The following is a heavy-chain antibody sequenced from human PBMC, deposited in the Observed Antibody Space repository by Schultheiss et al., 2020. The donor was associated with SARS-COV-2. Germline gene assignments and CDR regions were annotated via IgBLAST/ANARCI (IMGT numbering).Heavy chain of an antibody. CDR1: GFTFSDYY. J-gene: IGHJ6*03. CDR3: ARDGGFCSSASCQNRGYFYYMDV. D-gene: IGHD2-2*01. CDR2: ISNDGTYK. Sequence: GGSLRLSCAASGFTFSDYYMSWIRQAPGKGLEWVALISNDGTYKSYADSVKGRFTISRDSSKNTMFLQMNSLRPEDTAVFYCARDGGFCSSASCQNRGYFYYMDVWGRGTTVTVSS. V-gene: IGHV3-30*03.